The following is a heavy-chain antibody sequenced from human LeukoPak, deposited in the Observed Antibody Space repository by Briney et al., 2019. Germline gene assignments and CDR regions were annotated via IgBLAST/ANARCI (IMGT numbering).Heavy chain of an antibody. J-gene: IGHJ4*02. CDR3: ARVLKGRAPFDY. CDR2: IYHSGST. CDR1: GGSFSGYY. V-gene: IGHV4-34*01. Sequence: SETLSLTCAVYGGSFSGYYWSWIRQPPGKGLEWIGSIYHSGSTYYNLSFKSRVTISLNTSKNYFSLKLSSVTAADTAVYYCARVLKGRAPFDYWGQGTPVTVSS.